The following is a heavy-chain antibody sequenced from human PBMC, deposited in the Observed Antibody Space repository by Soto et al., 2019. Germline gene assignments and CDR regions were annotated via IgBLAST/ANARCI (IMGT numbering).Heavy chain of an antibody. CDR1: GFSVSRNY. CDR3: ARVLWRL. V-gene: IGHV3-53*02. J-gene: IGHJ4*02. D-gene: IGHD2-21*01. CDR2: VYSGGAT. Sequence: QLVETGGGVIQPGTSLTLSCAASGFSVSRNYMTWVRQAPGKGLEWVSFVYSGGATFYADSVKGRFILSRDDSQNTMYLQMKNLRADDTAVYYCARVLWRLWGRRTLVTVAS.